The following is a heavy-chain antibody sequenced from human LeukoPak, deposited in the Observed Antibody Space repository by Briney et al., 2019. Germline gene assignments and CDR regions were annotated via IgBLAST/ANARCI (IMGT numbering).Heavy chain of an antibody. CDR3: AKDDAAATTSYFDY. Sequence: GGSLTLSCPASGCTFNIYVLSGLRQAPGKGLDWVSGISTSGCTTYHADSVKGRFTISSHKSNSALYLQMNSLRADDTAIYYCAKDDAAATTSYFDYWGQGTLVTVSS. D-gene: IGHD2-15*01. CDR1: GCTFNIYV. J-gene: IGHJ4*02. CDR2: ISTSGCTT. V-gene: IGHV3-23*01.